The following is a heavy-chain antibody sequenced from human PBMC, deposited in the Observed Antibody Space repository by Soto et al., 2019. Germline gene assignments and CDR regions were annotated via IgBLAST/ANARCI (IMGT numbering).Heavy chain of an antibody. CDR3: ARDRSRYYYDSSGYYLYNWFDP. V-gene: IGHV1-46*01. D-gene: IGHD3-22*01. Sequence: GASVKVSCKASGYTFTSYYMHWVRQAPGQGLEWMGIINPSGGSTSYAQKFQGRVTMTRDTSTSTVYMELSSLRSEDTAVYYCARDRSRYYYDSSGYYLYNWFDPWGQGTLVTVSS. CDR2: INPSGGST. J-gene: IGHJ5*02. CDR1: GYTFTSYY.